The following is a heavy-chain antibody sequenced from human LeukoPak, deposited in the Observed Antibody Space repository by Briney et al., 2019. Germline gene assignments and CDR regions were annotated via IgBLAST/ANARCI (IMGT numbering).Heavy chain of an antibody. CDR2: INSSSSTI. Sequence: AGGSLSLSCAASGFTFDDYDMSWVRQAPGKGLEWVSYINSSSSTIYYADSVKGRFTISRDNAKNSLYLQMNSLRAEDTAVYYCATATTLRAVLIGSESIKFDFWGQGTLVSVSS. CDR1: GFTFDDYD. D-gene: IGHD1-26*01. V-gene: IGHV3-48*03. CDR3: ATATTLRAVLIGSESIKFDF. J-gene: IGHJ4*02.